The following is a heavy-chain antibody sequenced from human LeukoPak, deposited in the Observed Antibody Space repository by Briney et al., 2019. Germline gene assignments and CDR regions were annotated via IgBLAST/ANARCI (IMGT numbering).Heavy chain of an antibody. V-gene: IGHV3-23*01. CDR2: IEGGNDNT. J-gene: IGHJ4*02. CDR1: GFNLGGNA. CDR3: AKDIFRWSXXY. Sequence: GGSLRLSCAASGFNLGGNAMAWVRQAPGKGLGWVSAIEGGNDNTHYADSVRGRFTVSRDTSKSTLFLQMNSLRADDTATYFCAKDIFRWSXXYWAXGVLVXXSS. D-gene: IGHD2-21*01.